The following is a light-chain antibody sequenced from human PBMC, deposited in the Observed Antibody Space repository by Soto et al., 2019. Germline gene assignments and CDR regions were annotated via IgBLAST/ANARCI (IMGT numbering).Light chain of an antibody. J-gene: IGLJ2*01. Sequence: QSALTQPASVSGSPGQSITISCTGTSSDVGGYNYVSWYQQHPGKAPKLMIYDVSNRPSGVSNRFSGSKSGNTASLTISGLHAEDEADYYCISYTRSNTLYVVFGGGTKVTVL. CDR2: DVS. V-gene: IGLV2-14*01. CDR1: SSDVGGYNY. CDR3: ISYTRSNTLYVV.